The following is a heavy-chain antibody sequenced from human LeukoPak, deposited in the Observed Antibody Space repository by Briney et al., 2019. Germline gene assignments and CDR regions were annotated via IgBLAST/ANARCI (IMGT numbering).Heavy chain of an antibody. D-gene: IGHD5-24*01. CDR2: ISYDGSNK. Sequence: PGGSLRLSCAASGFTFSSYAMHWVRQAPGKGLERVAVISYDGSNKYYADSVKGRFTISRDNSKNTLYLEMNSLRPEDTAVYYCARDRRWLQYSDYWGQGTLVTVSS. V-gene: IGHV3-30*04. J-gene: IGHJ4*02. CDR3: ARDRRWLQYSDY. CDR1: GFTFSSYA.